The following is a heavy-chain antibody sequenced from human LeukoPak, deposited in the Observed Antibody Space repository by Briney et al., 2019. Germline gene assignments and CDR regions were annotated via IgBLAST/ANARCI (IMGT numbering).Heavy chain of an antibody. CDR1: GFTFSGYT. D-gene: IGHD3-22*01. Sequence: PGGSLRLSCAASGFTFSGYTINWVRQAPGKGLEWISSISGSSSYIYYADSVKGRFTISRDNAKNSLYLQMNSLRADDTAVYYCARGIVVEPDYYDSSGYTSGPHWGQGTLVTVSS. CDR2: ISGSSSYI. V-gene: IGHV3-21*01. J-gene: IGHJ1*01. CDR3: ARGIVVEPDYYDSSGYTSGPH.